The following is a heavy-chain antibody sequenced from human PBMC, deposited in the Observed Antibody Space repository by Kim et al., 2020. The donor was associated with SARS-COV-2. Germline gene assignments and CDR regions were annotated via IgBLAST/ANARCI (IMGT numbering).Heavy chain of an antibody. V-gene: IGHV5-51*01. D-gene: IGHD3-16*01. CDR3: ARSAGPYDYYFDY. J-gene: IGHJ4*02. Sequence: YSPSFQGQVTISADKATTTAYLQWSSLKASDTAMYYCARSAGPYDYYFDYWGQGTLVTVSS.